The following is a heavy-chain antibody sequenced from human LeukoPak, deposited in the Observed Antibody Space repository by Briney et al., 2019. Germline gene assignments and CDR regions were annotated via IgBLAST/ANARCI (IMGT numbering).Heavy chain of an antibody. J-gene: IGHJ4*02. CDR1: GYTFSCYY. CDR3: ARDLAGDGLSYFDY. V-gene: IGHV1-2*02. CDR2: NSNSGGT. D-gene: IGHD6-19*01. Sequence: GASVKVSCKASGYTFSCYYMHWVRQAPGQGLEGMGWNSNSGGTNYAQKFQGRVTMTRDTSISTTYMELTSLKSDDTAVYYCARDLAGDGLSYFDYWGKGTLVTVSS.